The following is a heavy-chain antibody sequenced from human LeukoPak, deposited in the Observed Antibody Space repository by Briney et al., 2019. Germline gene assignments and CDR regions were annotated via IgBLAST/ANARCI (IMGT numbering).Heavy chain of an antibody. CDR2: INPSGGST. D-gene: IGHD6-19*01. J-gene: IGHJ4*02. Sequence: ASVKVSCKASGYTFTSYYMHWVRQAPGQGLAWMGIINPSGGSTSYAQKFQGRVTMTRDTSTSTVYMEQSSLRSEDTAVYYCAREAVAGTSTLFVDYWGQGTLVTVSS. CDR1: GYTFTSYY. CDR3: AREAVAGTSTLFVDY. V-gene: IGHV1-46*01.